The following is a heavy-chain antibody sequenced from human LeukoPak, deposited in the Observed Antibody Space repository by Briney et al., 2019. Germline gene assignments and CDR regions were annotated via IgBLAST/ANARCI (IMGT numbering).Heavy chain of an antibody. V-gene: IGHV3-30*18. CDR1: GFTFSSYG. J-gene: IGHJ4*02. D-gene: IGHD2-15*01. Sequence: PGGSLRLSCAASGFTFSSYGMHWVRQAPGKGLEWVAVISYDGSNKYYADSVKGRFTISRDDSKNTLYLQMNSLRAEDTAVYYCAKAQRYCSGGSCYPDYWGQGTLVTVSS. CDR3: AKAQRYCSGGSCYPDY. CDR2: ISYDGSNK.